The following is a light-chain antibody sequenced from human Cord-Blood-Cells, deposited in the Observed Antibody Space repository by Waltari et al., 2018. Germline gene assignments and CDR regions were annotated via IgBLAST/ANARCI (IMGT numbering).Light chain of an antibody. Sequence: DIQMTQSPSSLSASVGDRVTITCRASQSISSYLNWDQQKPGKAPKILIYAASSLQSGVPSRFSGSGSGTDFTLTISSLQPEDFATYYCQQSYSTPYSFGQGTNLEIK. V-gene: IGKV1-39*01. CDR2: AAS. CDR1: QSISSY. CDR3: QQSYSTPYS. J-gene: IGKJ2*03.